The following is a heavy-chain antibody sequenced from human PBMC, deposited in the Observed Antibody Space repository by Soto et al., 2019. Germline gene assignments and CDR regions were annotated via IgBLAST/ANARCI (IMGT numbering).Heavy chain of an antibody. J-gene: IGHJ5*02. V-gene: IGHV3-21*01. Sequence: EVQLVESGGGLVKPGGSLRLSCAASGFTFSSYSMNWVRQAPGKGLEWVSSISSGSTYIYYVDSVKGRFTISRDNTKNSLHLQMNSLRAEDTAVYYCARGTVAGTLWFDPWSQGTLVTVSS. CDR3: ARGTVAGTLWFDP. CDR2: ISSGSTYI. D-gene: IGHD6-19*01. CDR1: GFTFSSYS.